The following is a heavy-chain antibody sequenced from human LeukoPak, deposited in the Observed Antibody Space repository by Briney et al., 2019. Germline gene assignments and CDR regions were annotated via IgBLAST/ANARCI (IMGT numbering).Heavy chain of an antibody. D-gene: IGHD4-17*01. CDR1: GFTFANFA. CDR2: ISDRGGIK. CDR3: AKKQTTTVTTLDY. J-gene: IGHJ4*02. Sequence: PGGSLRLSCAASGFTFANFAMSWVRQAPGKGLEWVSDISDRGGIKNYADSVKGRFTISRDNSNNTLYLQMNSLRAEDTPVYFCAKKQTTTVTTLDYWGQGTLVTVSS. V-gene: IGHV3-23*01.